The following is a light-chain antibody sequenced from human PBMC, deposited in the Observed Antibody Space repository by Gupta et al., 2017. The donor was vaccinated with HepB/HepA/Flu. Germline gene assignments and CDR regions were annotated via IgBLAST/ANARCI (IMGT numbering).Light chain of an antibody. CDR1: SSNTGNNY. Sequence: QSLLTQPPSVSAAPGQRVTITRSGSSSNTGNNYVFWYQQFPGVAPKLLIYDNDERPSGVPDRFSGSKSGTSATLGITGLQTGDEADYYCATWDSSLMGVVFGGGTKLTVL. V-gene: IGLV1-51*01. CDR2: DND. CDR3: ATWDSSLMGVV. J-gene: IGLJ2*01.